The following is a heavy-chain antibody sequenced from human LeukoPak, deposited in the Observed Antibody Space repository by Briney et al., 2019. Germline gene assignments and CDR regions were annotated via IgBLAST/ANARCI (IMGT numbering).Heavy chain of an antibody. CDR3: ARDGTYSSSWYDDYYYYGMDV. J-gene: IGHJ6*02. Sequence: GGSLRLSCAASGFTFSSYSMNWVRQAPGKGLEWVSSISSSSSYIYYADSVKGRFTISRDNAKNSLYLQMNSLRAKDTAVYYCARDGTYSSSWYDDYYYYGMDVWGQGTTVTVSS. CDR2: ISSSSSYI. V-gene: IGHV3-21*01. D-gene: IGHD6-13*01. CDR1: GFTFSSYS.